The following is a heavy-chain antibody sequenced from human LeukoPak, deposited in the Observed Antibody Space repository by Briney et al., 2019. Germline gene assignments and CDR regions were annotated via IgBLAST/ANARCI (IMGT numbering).Heavy chain of an antibody. V-gene: IGHV4-30-2*01. CDR3: ARVAPTGYSGYDLFDY. J-gene: IGHJ4*02. CDR2: IYHSGST. CDR1: GGYISSGGYS. D-gene: IGHD5-12*01. Sequence: PSETLSLTCAVSGGYISSGGYSWSWIRQPPGKGLEWIGYIYHSGSTYYNPSLNSRVTISVDRSKNQFSLKLSSVTAADTAVYYCARVAPTGYSGYDLFDYWGQGTLVTVSS.